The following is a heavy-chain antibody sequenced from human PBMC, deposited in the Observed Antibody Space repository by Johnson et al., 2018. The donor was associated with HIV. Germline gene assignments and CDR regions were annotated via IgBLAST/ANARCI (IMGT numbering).Heavy chain of an antibody. J-gene: IGHJ3*02. D-gene: IGHD6-13*01. Sequence: VQLVESGGGVVQPGRSLRLSCTASGFTIDDFAMHWVRQAPGKGLEWVSGISWNSGSIGYADSVKGRFTISRDNAKNSLYLQMNSLRAEATALYYCAKGYSSSWYQDAFDIWGQGTMVTVYS. CDR3: AKGYSSSWYQDAFDI. V-gene: IGHV3-9*01. CDR2: ISWNSGSI. CDR1: GFTIDDFA.